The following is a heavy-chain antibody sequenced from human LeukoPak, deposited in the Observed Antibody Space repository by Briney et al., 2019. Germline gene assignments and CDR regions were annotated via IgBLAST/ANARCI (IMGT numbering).Heavy chain of an antibody. CDR3: ARFSEGYFDWLLHPHFDY. D-gene: IGHD3-9*01. CDR2: IYHSGST. V-gene: IGHV4-38-2*02. Sequence: SETLSLTCTVSGYSISSGYYWGWIRQPPGKGLEWIGSIYHSGSTYYNPSLKSRVTISVDTSKNQFSLKLSSVTAADTAVYYCARFSEGYFDWLLHPHFDYWGQGTLVTVSS. CDR1: GYSISSGYY. J-gene: IGHJ4*02.